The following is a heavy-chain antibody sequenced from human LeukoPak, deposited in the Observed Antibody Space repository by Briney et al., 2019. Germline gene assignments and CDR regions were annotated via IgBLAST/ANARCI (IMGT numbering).Heavy chain of an antibody. CDR1: GFTFSSYA. J-gene: IGHJ4*02. Sequence: GSLRLSCAASGFTFSSYAMHWVRQAPGKGLEWVALISYDESYRYYADSVKGRFTISRDNSKNTLYLQMNSLRADDTAVYYCARVQWELLYPDCWGQGTLVTVSS. D-gene: IGHD1-26*01. CDR2: ISYDESYR. V-gene: IGHV3-30-3*01. CDR3: ARVQWELLYPDC.